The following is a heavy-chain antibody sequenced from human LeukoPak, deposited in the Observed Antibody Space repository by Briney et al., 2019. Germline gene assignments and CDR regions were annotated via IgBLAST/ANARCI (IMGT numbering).Heavy chain of an antibody. V-gene: IGHV1-69*13. CDR1: GGTFSSYA. CDR3: ASNLPKHDFWSSRPFGY. CDR2: IIPIFGTA. J-gene: IGHJ4*02. D-gene: IGHD3-3*01. Sequence: ASVKVSCKASGGTFSSYAISWVRQAPGQGLEWMGGIIPIFGTANYAQKFQGRVTITADESTSTAYMELSSLRSEDTAVYYCASNLPKHDFWSSRPFGYWGQGTLVTVSS.